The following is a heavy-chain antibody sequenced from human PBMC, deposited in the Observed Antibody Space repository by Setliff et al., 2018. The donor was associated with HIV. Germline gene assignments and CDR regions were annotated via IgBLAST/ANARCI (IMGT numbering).Heavy chain of an antibody. CDR3: ARGRTAGDNYDYGY. J-gene: IGHJ4*02. Sequence: ASVKVSCKASGYTFTSYSMHWVRQAPGQGIEWLGMVNPSGGSTAYAQKFQGRVTMTRDTSTNTVYMDLSGLRSDDTAVDYCARGRTAGDNYDYGYWGRGTLVTVSS. CDR1: GYTFTSYS. V-gene: IGHV1-46*01. CDR2: VNPSGGST. D-gene: IGHD3-16*01.